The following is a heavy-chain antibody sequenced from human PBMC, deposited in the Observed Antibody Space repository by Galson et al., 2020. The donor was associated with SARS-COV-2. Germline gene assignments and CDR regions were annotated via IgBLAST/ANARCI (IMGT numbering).Heavy chain of an antibody. V-gene: IGHV3-73*01. Sequence: GGSLRLSCAASGFTFSGSAMHWVRQASGKGLEWVGRIRSKTDSYTTAYAASVKGRFTISRDDSKNTAYLQMNSLTTEDTAVYYCVAYGTVWDIDYWGQGTLATVSS. J-gene: IGHJ4*02. CDR2: IRSKTDSYTT. CDR3: VAYGTVWDIDY. D-gene: IGHD1-26*01. CDR1: GFTFSGSA.